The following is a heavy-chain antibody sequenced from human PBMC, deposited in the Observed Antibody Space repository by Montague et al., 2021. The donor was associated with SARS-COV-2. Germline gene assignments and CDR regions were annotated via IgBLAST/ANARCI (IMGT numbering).Heavy chain of an antibody. Sequence: SETLSLTCTVSGGSGSTYYWSWLRQPPGKGLECIGFLYFSGSATTYNPSLKSRVTISIDTSKNQFSPNLSSVAAADTAVYFCARDQGLRGWFDPWGQGTLVAVSS. CDR3: ARDQGLRGWFDP. J-gene: IGHJ5*02. CDR2: LYFSGSAT. CDR1: GGSGSTYY. V-gene: IGHV4-59*02.